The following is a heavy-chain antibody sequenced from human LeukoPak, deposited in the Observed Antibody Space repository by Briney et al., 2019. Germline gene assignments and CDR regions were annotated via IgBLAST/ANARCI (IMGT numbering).Heavy chain of an antibody. D-gene: IGHD6-19*01. CDR3: ARAGGSGWYETDY. J-gene: IGHJ4*02. CDR2: IYYSGST. V-gene: IGHV4-61*01. CDR1: GGSVSSGSYY. Sequence: SETLSLTCTVSGGSVSSGSYYWSWIRQPPGKGLEWIGYIYYSGSTNYNPSLKSRVTISVDTSKNQFSLKLSSVTAADTAVYCCARAGGSGWYETDYWGQGTLVTVSS.